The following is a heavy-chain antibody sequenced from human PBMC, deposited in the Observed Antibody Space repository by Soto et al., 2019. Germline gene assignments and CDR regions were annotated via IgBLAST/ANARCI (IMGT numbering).Heavy chain of an antibody. CDR3: ARNDYGDYRPVY. CDR2: IDQTGST. J-gene: IGHJ4*02. V-gene: IGHV4-34*02. Sequence: QVQLQQWGAGLLRPSETLSLTCAVYGGSLSGCYWSWIRQPPGKGLEWIGEIDQTGSTSYNPALKSRVTLSVDTSKKEFCLKLTSVTAADTAVYYCARNDYGDYRPVYWGQGTLVTVSS. D-gene: IGHD4-17*01. CDR1: GGSLSGCY.